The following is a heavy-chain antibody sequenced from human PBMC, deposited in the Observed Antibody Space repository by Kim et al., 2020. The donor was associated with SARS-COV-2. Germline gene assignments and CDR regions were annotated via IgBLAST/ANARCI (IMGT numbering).Heavy chain of an antibody. CDR3: AKDHQSFCSGGSCTCDY. CDR2: ISYDGSNT. D-gene: IGHD2-15*01. J-gene: IGHJ4*02. V-gene: IGHV3-30*18. Sequence: GGSLRLSCAASGFTFSSYGMHWVRQAPGKGLEWVAVISYDGSNTYYADSVKGRFTISRDNSKNTLYLQMNSLRAEDTAVYYCAKDHQSFCSGGSCTCDYWGQGTLVTVSS. CDR1: GFTFSSYG.